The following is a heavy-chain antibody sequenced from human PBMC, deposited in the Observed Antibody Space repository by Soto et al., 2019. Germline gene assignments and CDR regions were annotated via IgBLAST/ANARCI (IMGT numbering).Heavy chain of an antibody. CDR2: ISAYNGNT. V-gene: IGHV1-18*01. Sequence: QVQLVQSGAEVKKPGASVKVSCKASGYTFTSYGISWVRQAPGQGLEWMGWISAYNGNTNYAQKLQGRVIMTTDTSPSTDYMELRSLRSDDTAVCYRGRDRWGIAVRGPMDYWVQGTLVTVSS. J-gene: IGHJ4*02. CDR3: GRDRWGIAVRGPMDY. CDR1: GYTFTSYG. D-gene: IGHD6-19*01.